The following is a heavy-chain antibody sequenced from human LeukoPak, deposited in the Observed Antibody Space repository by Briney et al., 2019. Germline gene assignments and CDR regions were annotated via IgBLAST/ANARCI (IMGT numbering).Heavy chain of an antibody. CDR3: ARGGIRVGYCSGGSCYRWFAP. Sequence: LETLSLTCTVSGGSISRYYWSWIRQPPGKGLKWTGYIYYSGSTNYNPSLKSRVTISVDMSKNQFSLKLSSVTAADTAVYYCARGGIRVGYCSGGSCYRWFAPW. CDR1: GGSISRYY. V-gene: IGHV4-59*01. J-gene: IGHJ5*02. CDR2: IYYSGST. D-gene: IGHD2-15*01.